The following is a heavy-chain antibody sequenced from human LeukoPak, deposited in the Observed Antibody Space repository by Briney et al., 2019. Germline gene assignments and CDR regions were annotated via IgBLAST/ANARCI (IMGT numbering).Heavy chain of an antibody. CDR2: INAYNGNT. J-gene: IGHJ3*02. D-gene: IGHD3-22*01. Sequence: SVKVSCKASGYTFTNYGISWVRQAPGQGLEWMGWINAYNGNTNYAQKLQGRVTMTTDTSTNTAYMELRSLRSDDTAVYYCARGGYYYDSSGHYSEDAFDIWGQGTMVTVSS. CDR1: GYTFTNYG. CDR3: ARGGYYYDSSGHYSEDAFDI. V-gene: IGHV1-18*01.